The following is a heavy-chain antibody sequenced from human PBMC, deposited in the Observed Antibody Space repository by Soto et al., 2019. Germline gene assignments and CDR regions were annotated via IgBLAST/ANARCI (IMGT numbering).Heavy chain of an antibody. J-gene: IGHJ4*02. CDR2: IIPILGIA. CDR3: ARDELTAGTHTLGY. V-gene: IGHV1-69*08. CDR1: GGTFSSYT. D-gene: IGHD6-13*01. Sequence: QVQLVQSGAEVKKPGSSVKVSCKASGGTFSSYTISWVRQAPGQGLEWMGRIIPILGIANYAQKFQGRVTITADKSTSTAYMELSSLRSEDTAVYYCARDELTAGTHTLGYWGQGTLVTVSS.